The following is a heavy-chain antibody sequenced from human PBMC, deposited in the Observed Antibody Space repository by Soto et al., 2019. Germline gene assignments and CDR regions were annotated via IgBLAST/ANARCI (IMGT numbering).Heavy chain of an antibody. J-gene: IGHJ6*02. V-gene: IGHV1-69*12. D-gene: IGHD1-7*01. Sequence: QVQLVQSGAEMKEPGSSVKVSCKTSGGTFSSSAISWLRQAPGPGLEWMGGIIPLFRTPDYAQKFQGRVTIAADEATSTAYMGLSSLRSEDTAVYYCARGNDRLQSGGNCNYILDVWCQGTRITVSS. CDR1: GGTFSSSA. CDR2: IIPLFRTP. CDR3: ARGNDRLQSGGNCNYILDV.